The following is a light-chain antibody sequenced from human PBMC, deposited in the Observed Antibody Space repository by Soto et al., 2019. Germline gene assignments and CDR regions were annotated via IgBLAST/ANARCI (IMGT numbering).Light chain of an antibody. CDR2: DAS. J-gene: IGKJ1*01. V-gene: IGKV1-5*01. Sequence: DIQMTQSPSTLSASVGDRVTTTCRASQSIGTWLAWYQQKPGKAPKLLIFDASRLESGVPSRCSGSGSGTEFTLTISSLQPDDFATYYCQQYNTYWTFGQGTKVDIK. CDR3: QQYNTYWT. CDR1: QSIGTW.